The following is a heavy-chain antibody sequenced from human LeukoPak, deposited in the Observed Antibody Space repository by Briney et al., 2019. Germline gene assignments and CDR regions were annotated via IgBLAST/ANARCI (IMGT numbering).Heavy chain of an antibody. CDR1: GATLNIYHA. Sequence: SVKVSCKAFGATLNIYHAFIWARHAGRQRLQLMWRIIPFVGAVYYAQNFHSRALFTEDTTTTTKYMLMKSRRLDDTAIYYCSPCGHAYDWFGPWGQGTLVTVSS. V-gene: IGHV1-69*04. J-gene: IGHJ5*02. CDR2: IIPFVGAV. D-gene: IGHD5-12*01. CDR3: SPCGHAYDWFGP.